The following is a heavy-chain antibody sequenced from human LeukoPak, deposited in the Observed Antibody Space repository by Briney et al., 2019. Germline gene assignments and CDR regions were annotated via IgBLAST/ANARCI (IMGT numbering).Heavy chain of an antibody. Sequence: SETLSLTCTVSGGSISSSSYYWGWIRQPPGKGLEWIGNMYYSGSTYYKPSLKSRATISIDTSKNQFSLKLSSVTAADTAVYYCASQARFLEWLWAYNWFDPWGQGTLVTVSS. CDR3: ASQARFLEWLWAYNWFDP. J-gene: IGHJ5*02. V-gene: IGHV4-39*01. CDR2: MYYSGST. D-gene: IGHD3-3*01. CDR1: GGSISSSSYY.